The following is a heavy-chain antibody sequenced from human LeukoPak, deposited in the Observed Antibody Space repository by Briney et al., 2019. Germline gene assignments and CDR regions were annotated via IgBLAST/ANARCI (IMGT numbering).Heavy chain of an antibody. J-gene: IGHJ4*02. CDR1: GYSATELS. D-gene: IGHD3-3*01. V-gene: IGHV1-24*01. CDR3: ATGSGDFWSGYVD. Sequence: ASVRVSCKVSGYSATELSMQWVRQAPGKGLECLGGFDPEEAKMVYAQKFQGRVTMTEDTSTDTAYMELRGLTSEGTAVYYCATGSGDFWSGYVDWGQGTLVAVSS. CDR2: FDPEEAKM.